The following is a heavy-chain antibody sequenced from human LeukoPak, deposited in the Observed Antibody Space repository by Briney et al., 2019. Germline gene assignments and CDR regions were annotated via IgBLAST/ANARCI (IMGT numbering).Heavy chain of an antibody. Sequence: GRSLRLSCAASGFTFDDYAMHWVRHAPGKGLEWVSGISWNSGSIGYADPVKGRFTISRDNAKNSLYLQMNSLRAEDTAVYYCARGGYYYYYMDVWGKGTTVTVSS. V-gene: IGHV3-9*01. CDR2: ISWNSGSI. CDR1: GFTFDDYA. J-gene: IGHJ6*03. CDR3: ARGGYYYYYMDV.